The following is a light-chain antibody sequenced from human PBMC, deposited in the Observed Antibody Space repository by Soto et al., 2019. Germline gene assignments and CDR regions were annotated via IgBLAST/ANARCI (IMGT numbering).Light chain of an antibody. CDR3: SSYADSDTLYV. CDR1: SSDVGAYNY. Sequence: QSVLTQPADVSGSPGQSITISCTGTSSDVGAYNYVSWYQQHPGKAPKLLIFEVSSRPSGVSNRFSGSKSGSTASLTISGLQAEDEADYYCSSYADSDTLYVSGTGTNVTVL. V-gene: IGLV2-14*01. CDR2: EVS. J-gene: IGLJ1*01.